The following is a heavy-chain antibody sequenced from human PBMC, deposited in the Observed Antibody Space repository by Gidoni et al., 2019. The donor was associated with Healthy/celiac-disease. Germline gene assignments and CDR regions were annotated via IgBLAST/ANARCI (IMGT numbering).Heavy chain of an antibody. CDR3: AKELHEYSSSGWFDP. J-gene: IGHJ5*02. Sequence: EVQLLESGGGLVQPGGSLRLSCAASGFTFGSYAMSWVRQAPGKGLEWVSAIGGSGGSTYYADAVKGRFTISRDNSKNTLYLQMNSLRAEDTAVYYCAKELHEYSSSGWFDPWGQGTLVTVSS. V-gene: IGHV3-23*01. CDR1: GFTFGSYA. D-gene: IGHD6-6*01. CDR2: IGGSGGST.